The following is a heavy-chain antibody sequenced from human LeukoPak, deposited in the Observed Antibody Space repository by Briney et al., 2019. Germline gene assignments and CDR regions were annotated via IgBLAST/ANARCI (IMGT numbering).Heavy chain of an antibody. D-gene: IGHD2/OR15-2a*01. J-gene: IGHJ4*02. CDR1: GFTFSTYA. Sequence: GGSLRLSCAASGFTFSTYAMNWVRQAPGKGLEWVSAISGSGGSTYYADSVKGRFTISRDNSKNTLYLQMNSLRAGDTAVYYCARAGYYRFDYWGQGTLVTVSS. CDR3: ARAGYYRFDY. V-gene: IGHV3-23*01. CDR2: ISGSGGST.